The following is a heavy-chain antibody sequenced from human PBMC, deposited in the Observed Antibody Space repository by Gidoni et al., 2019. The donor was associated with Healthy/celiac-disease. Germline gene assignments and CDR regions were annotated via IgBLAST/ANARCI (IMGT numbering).Heavy chain of an antibody. V-gene: IGHV1-69*01. Sequence: QAQLVQSGAEVKKPGSSVTVSCKASGGTFSSYALSWVRQAPGQGLEWMGGITPLFGTANYAQKYQGRVTVTGDESTSTAYRELSSLRSEDTAVYYCARTEGWELPPPYGYFDLWGRGTLVTVSS. CDR2: ITPLFGTA. D-gene: IGHD1-26*01. J-gene: IGHJ2*01. CDR1: GGTFSSYA. CDR3: ARTEGWELPPPYGYFDL.